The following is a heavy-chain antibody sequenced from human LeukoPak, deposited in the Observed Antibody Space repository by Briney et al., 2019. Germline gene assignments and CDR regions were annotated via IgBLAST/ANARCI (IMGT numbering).Heavy chain of an antibody. Sequence: PSETLSLTCTVSGGSISSYYWSWIRQPPGKGLEWIGYIYYSGSTNYNPSLKSRVTISVDTSKNQFSLKLSSVTAADTAVYYCARDSLNYDYVWGSYLSYFDYWGQGTLVTVSS. CDR3: ARDSLNYDYVWGSYLSYFDY. CDR2: IYYSGST. D-gene: IGHD3-16*02. V-gene: IGHV4-59*12. J-gene: IGHJ4*02. CDR1: GGSISSYY.